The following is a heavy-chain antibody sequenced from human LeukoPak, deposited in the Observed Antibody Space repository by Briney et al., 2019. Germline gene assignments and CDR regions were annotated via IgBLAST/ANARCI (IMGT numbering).Heavy chain of an antibody. CDR3: ARRMRYGKNWFDP. CDR2: IYHSGST. CDR1: GYSISSGYY. Sequence: SETLSLTCTVSGYSISSGYYWGWIGQPPGKWLEWIGSIYHSGSTYYNPSLKSRVTISVDTSKNQFSLKLSSVTAADTAVYYCARRMRYGKNWFDPWGQGTLVTVSS. J-gene: IGHJ5*02. V-gene: IGHV4-38-2*02. D-gene: IGHD5-24*01.